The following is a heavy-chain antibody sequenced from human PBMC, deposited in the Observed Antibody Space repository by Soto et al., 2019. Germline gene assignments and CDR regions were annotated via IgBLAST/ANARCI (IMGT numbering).Heavy chain of an antibody. CDR2: MWYDGLRQ. J-gene: IGHJ4*02. V-gene: IGHV3-33*03. D-gene: IGHD2-15*01. Sequence: PGGSLRLSCVGSGFTLNNYGVHWVRQAPGKGLEWVALMWYDGLRQTYLDSVRGRLTVSRDSSTNTIYLQMNSLRVEDTGNYFCVKESTPPFFDSWGQGTPVTVSS. CDR3: VKESTPPFFDS. CDR1: GFTLNNYG.